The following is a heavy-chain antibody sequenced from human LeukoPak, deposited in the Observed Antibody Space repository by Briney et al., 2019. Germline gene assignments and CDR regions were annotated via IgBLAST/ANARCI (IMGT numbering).Heavy chain of an antibody. CDR3: ARRSGSYYYYYYMDV. CDR2: IIPIFGTA. V-gene: IGHV1-69*13. CDR1: GGTFSSYA. D-gene: IGHD1-26*01. Sequence: GASVKVSCKASGGTFSSYAISWVRQAPGQGLEWMGGIIPIFGTANYAQKFQGRVTITADESTSTAYMELSSLRSEDTAVYYCARRSGSYYYYYYMDVWGKGTTVTISS. J-gene: IGHJ6*03.